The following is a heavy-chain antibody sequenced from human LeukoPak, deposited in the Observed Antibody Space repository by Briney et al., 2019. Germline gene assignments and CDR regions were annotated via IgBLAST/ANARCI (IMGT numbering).Heavy chain of an antibody. D-gene: IGHD3-22*01. CDR1: GGSISSYY. CDR3: ARATYYYDSSGYYYFDY. J-gene: IGHJ4*02. V-gene: IGHV4-59*12. Sequence: KPSETLSLTCTVSGGSISSYYWSWIRQPPGKGLEWIGYIYYSGSTNYNPSLKSRVTISVDTSKNQFSLKLSSVTAADTAVYYCARATYYYDSSGYYYFDYWGQGTLVTVSS. CDR2: IYYSGST.